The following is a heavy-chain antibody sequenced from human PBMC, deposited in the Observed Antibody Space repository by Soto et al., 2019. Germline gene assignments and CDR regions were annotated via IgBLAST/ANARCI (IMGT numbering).Heavy chain of an antibody. CDR1: GYTFSTSG. CDR3: AIAAAAPDNHYGMDV. V-gene: IGHV1-18*01. CDR2: ISTYNGDT. Sequence: QVQLVQSGAEVRKPGASVKVSCKASGYTFSTSGMSWLRQGPGQGLEWMGWISTYNGDTNDAPQSQDRVPMTSDTATTTVYTELTRRRSDDTAVYYCAIAAAAPDNHYGMDVWGQGTRVTVSS. J-gene: IGHJ6*02. D-gene: IGHD6-25*01.